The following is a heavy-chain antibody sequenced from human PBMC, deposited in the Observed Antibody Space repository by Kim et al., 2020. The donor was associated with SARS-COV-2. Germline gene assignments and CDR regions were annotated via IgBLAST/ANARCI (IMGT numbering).Heavy chain of an antibody. CDR2: SYYRSKWHY. CDR3: TRDRFGLRGDFDY. CDR1: GDSVSIGSAA. D-gene: IGHD4-17*01. J-gene: IGHJ4*02. Sequence: SQTLSLTCAISGDSVSIGSAAWNWIRQSPSRGLEWLGRSYYRSKWHYDYAVTVKSRITINPDTSKNQFSLQLNSVTPEDTAVYYCTRDRFGLRGDFDYWGQATLVTVSS. V-gene: IGHV6-1*01.